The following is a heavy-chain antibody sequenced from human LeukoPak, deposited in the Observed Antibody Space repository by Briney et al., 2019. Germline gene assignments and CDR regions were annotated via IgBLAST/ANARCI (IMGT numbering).Heavy chain of an antibody. V-gene: IGHV4-4*07. CDR1: GGSISSYY. J-gene: IGHJ4*02. CDR3: AREGSHRPLDY. D-gene: IGHD1-26*01. Sequence: SETLSLTCTVSGGSISSYYWSWIRQPAGKGLEWIGRIYTSGSTNYHPSLMSRVTMSVDTSKNQFSLNLSSVTAADTAVYYCAREGSHRPLDYWGQGTLVTVSS. CDR2: IYTSGST.